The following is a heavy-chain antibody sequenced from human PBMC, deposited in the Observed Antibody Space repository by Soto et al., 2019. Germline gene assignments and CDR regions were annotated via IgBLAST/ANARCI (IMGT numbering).Heavy chain of an antibody. J-gene: IGHJ4*02. CDR2: IIPIFGTA. CDR1: GGTFSSYA. Sequence: ASVKVSCKASGGTFSSYAISWVRQAPGQGLEWMGGIIPIFGTANYAQKLQGRVTMTTDTSTSTAYMELRSLRSDDTAVYYCARGWEGGSKEDAFDIWGQGTQVTVSS. V-gene: IGHV1-69*05. D-gene: IGHD1-26*01. CDR3: ARGWEGGSKEDAFDI.